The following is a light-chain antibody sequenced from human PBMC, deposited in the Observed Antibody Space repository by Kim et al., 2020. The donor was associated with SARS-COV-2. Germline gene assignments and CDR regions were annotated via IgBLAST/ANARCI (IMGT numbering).Light chain of an antibody. Sequence: GQSITISGTGTNSDVGGYNYVSWYQQHPGKAPKLMIYDVSKRPSGVSNRFSGSKSGNTASLTISGLQAEDEADYYCSSYTSSNTWVFGGGTQLTVL. J-gene: IGLJ3*02. CDR1: NSDVGGYNY. CDR2: DVS. V-gene: IGLV2-14*04. CDR3: SSYTSSNTWV.